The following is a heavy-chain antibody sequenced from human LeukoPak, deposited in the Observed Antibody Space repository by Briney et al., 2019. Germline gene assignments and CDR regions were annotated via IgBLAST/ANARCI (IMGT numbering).Heavy chain of an antibody. V-gene: IGHV3-30*03. Sequence: GGSLRLSCAASGFTFSSYGMHWVRQAPGKGLEWVAVISYDGSNKYYADSVKGRFAISRDNSKNTLYLQMNSLRAEDTAVYYCARGEYSCGYEGAFDIWGQGTMVTVSS. D-gene: IGHD5-18*01. CDR1: GFTFSSYG. CDR2: ISYDGSNK. J-gene: IGHJ3*02. CDR3: ARGEYSCGYEGAFDI.